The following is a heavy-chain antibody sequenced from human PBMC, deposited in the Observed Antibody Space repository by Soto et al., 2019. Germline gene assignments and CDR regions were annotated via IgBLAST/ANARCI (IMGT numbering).Heavy chain of an antibody. J-gene: IGHJ5*02. Sequence: LXLACTVSGGSISSSIYYWGWIRQPPGKGLEWIGSIYYSGSTYYNPSLKSRVTISVDTSKNQFSLKLSSVTAADTAVYYCARPIPGYSSSWYGGNWFDPWGQGTLVTVSS. CDR3: ARPIPGYSSSWYGGNWFDP. CDR2: IYYSGST. D-gene: IGHD6-13*01. V-gene: IGHV4-39*01. CDR1: GGSISSSIYY.